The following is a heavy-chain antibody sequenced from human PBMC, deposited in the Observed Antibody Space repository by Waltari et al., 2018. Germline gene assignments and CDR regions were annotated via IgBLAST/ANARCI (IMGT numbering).Heavy chain of an antibody. CDR2: ICHSGST. D-gene: IGHD4-17*01. CDR1: GGSISSSNW. J-gene: IGHJ2*01. V-gene: IGHV4-4*02. Sequence: QVQLQESGPGLVKPSGTLSLTCAVSGGSISSSNWWSWVRQPPGKGLEWIGGICHSGSTNYDPSLKSRVTISVDKSKNQFALKLSSVTAADTAVYYCARDYGDSEGGYFDLWGRGTLVTVSS. CDR3: ARDYGDSEGGYFDL.